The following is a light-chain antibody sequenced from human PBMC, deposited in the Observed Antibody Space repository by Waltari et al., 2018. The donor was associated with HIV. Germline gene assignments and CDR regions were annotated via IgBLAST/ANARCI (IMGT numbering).Light chain of an antibody. CDR1: KGIRSY. V-gene: IGKV1-9*01. CDR3: QQLNEYPWT. Sequence: DMQLTQSPSFLSASVGHRVTMTCRASKGIRSYLAWYQQKPGNAPNLRIYAESTLQSGVPSRFSGSGSGTEFTLTLSSLQPEDFATYSCQQLNEYPWTFGQGTKVKMK. CDR2: AES. J-gene: IGKJ1*01.